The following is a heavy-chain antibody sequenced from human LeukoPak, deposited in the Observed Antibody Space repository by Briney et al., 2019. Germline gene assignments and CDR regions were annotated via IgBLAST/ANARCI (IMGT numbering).Heavy chain of an antibody. V-gene: IGHV3-48*01. CDR1: GFTFSTYS. CDR3: ARGESSDFWSGYQVDY. J-gene: IGHJ4*02. CDR2: ISSSGITI. Sequence: GGSLRLSCAASGFTFSTYSMNWVRQAPGKGLEWVSYISSSGITIYYADSVKGRFTISRDNAKNSLYLQMNSLRAEDTAVYYCARGESSDFWSGYQVDYWGQGTLVTVSS. D-gene: IGHD3-3*01.